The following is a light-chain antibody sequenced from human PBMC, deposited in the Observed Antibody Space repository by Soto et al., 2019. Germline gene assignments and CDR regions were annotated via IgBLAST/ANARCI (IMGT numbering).Light chain of an antibody. CDR1: QSVSSW. CDR2: KAS. J-gene: IGKJ1*01. V-gene: IGKV1-5*03. Sequence: DIQMTQSPSTLSGTVGDRVTITCRASQSVSSWLAWYQEKPGKAPKLRIYKASSLESGVPSRFSGSGSGTEFTLTISSLQPDDFATYYCQHYNSYSEAFGQGSKA. CDR3: QHYNSYSEA.